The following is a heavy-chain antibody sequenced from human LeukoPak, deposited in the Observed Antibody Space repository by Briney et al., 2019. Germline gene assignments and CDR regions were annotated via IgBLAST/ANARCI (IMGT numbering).Heavy chain of an antibody. CDR3: AKDSASIMITFGGVIDGTYFDY. D-gene: IGHD3-16*02. CDR1: GFTFSSYS. CDR2: ISSSSYI. Sequence: GGSLRLSCAASGFTFSSYSMNWVRQAPGKGLEWVSSISSSSYIYYADSVKGRFTISRDNAKNSLYLQMNSLRAEDTAVYYCAKDSASIMITFGGVIDGTYFDYWGQGTLVTVSS. V-gene: IGHV3-21*01. J-gene: IGHJ4*02.